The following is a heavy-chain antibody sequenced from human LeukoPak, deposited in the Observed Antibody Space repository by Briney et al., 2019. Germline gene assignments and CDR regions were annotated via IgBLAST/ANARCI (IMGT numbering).Heavy chain of an antibody. D-gene: IGHD3-3*01. CDR3: ARAALYDFWSGNYYYMDV. J-gene: IGHJ6*03. V-gene: IGHV3-74*01. CDR1: GFTFSSYW. CDR2: INSDGSST. Sequence: PGGSLRLSCAASGFTFSSYWMHWVRQAPGKGLVWVSRINSDGSSTSYADSVKGRFTISRDNAKNTLYLQMNSLRAEDTAVHYCARAALYDFWSGNYYYMDVWGKGTTVTVSS.